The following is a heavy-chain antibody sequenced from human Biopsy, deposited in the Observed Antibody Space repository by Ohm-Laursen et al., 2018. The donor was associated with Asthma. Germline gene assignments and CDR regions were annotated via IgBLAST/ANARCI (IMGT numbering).Heavy chain of an antibody. D-gene: IGHD3-22*01. V-gene: IGHV4-31*02. Sequence: QTLSLTCAVSGDSITSGGCCWNWIRQHPGKGLEWIGYIHHSGTSYFNPSLKSRVSFSRDTSKNQFSLRLSSVTAADTAMYYCARIPRRSGSYFADYWGQGTLVTVSS. CDR1: GDSITSGGCC. CDR3: ARIPRRSGSYFADY. CDR2: IHHSGTS. J-gene: IGHJ4*02.